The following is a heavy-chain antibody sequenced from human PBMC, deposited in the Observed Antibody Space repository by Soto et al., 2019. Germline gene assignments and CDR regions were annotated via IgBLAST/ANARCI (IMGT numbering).Heavy chain of an antibody. D-gene: IGHD3-3*01. CDR1: GFTFSSYW. Sequence: PGGSLRLSCAASGFTFSSYWMSWVRQAPGKGLEWVANIKQDGSEKYYVDSVKGRFTISRDNAKNSLYLQMNSLRAEDTAVYYCALSRGPYYDFWSGHISDYWGQGTLVTVSS. J-gene: IGHJ4*02. V-gene: IGHV3-7*01. CDR3: ALSRGPYYDFWSGHISDY. CDR2: IKQDGSEK.